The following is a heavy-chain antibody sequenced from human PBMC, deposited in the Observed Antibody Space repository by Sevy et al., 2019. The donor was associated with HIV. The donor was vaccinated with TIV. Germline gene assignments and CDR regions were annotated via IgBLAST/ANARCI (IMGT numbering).Heavy chain of an antibody. CDR1: GFTFSPYG. Sequence: GGSLRLSCAASGFTFSPYGMTWVRQAPGKGLEWVSSMSGSGAFTHYADSVKGRYTISRDNSKNILYLQMNSLRAEDTAVYYCARLGGYEGTYYYYAMDVWGQGTTVTVSS. V-gene: IGHV3-23*01. CDR2: MSGSGAFT. J-gene: IGHJ6*02. D-gene: IGHD5-12*01. CDR3: ARLGGYEGTYYYYAMDV.